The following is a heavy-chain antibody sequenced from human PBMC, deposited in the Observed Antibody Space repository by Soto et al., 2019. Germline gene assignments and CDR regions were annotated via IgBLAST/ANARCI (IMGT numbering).Heavy chain of an antibody. CDR3: ARAIAVTVGGMDV. D-gene: IGHD5-12*01. V-gene: IGHV4-30-4*01. Sequence: QVQLQESGPGLVKPSQTPSLTCTVSGGSISNADYYWSWVRQPPGKGLEWIGYIYYSGSSFFNPSLKSRVTMSKDTSKNQFSLRLTSVTAADTAVYYCARAIAVTVGGMDVWGRGTTVTVSS. CDR1: GGSISNADYY. J-gene: IGHJ6*02. CDR2: IYYSGSS.